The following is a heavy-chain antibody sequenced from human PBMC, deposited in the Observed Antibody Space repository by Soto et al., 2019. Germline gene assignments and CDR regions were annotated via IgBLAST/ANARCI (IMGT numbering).Heavy chain of an antibody. V-gene: IGHV5-51*01. CDR3: APYYKYGKT. CDR2: IYPASSEI. Sequence: EVQLVESGAVVKKPGESLKISCQTSGYNFARSSIGWVRQMPGKGLEWMGIIYPASSEITYSPSFQGQVTISADMSISTAYLQWSSLKASDTAIYYCAPYYKYGKTWGQGTLVTVSS. J-gene: IGHJ4*02. D-gene: IGHD1-26*01. CDR1: GYNFARSS.